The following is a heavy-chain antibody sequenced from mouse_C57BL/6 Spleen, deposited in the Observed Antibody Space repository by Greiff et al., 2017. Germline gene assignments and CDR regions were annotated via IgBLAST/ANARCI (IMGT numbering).Heavy chain of an antibody. CDR1: GYTFTSYW. J-gene: IGHJ1*03. CDR3: AIRGPYYGSSYGYFDG. CDR2: IYPGSGST. D-gene: IGHD1-1*01. Sequence: VQLPPPGAELVKPGASVTMSCKASGYTFTSYWITWLKQRPGQGLEWIGDIYPGSGSTNYNDKFKGKATLTVDTSSSTAYMQLSSLTSEDSAVYYCAIRGPYYGSSYGYFDGWGTGTTVTVSS. V-gene: IGHV1-55*01.